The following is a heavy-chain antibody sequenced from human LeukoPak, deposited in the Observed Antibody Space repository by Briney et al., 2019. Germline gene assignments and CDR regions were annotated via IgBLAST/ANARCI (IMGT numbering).Heavy chain of an antibody. V-gene: IGHV3-21*01. CDR3: AREGTMVRGVIIRADYFDY. D-gene: IGHD3-10*01. CDR2: ISSSSSYI. J-gene: IGHJ4*02. Sequence: PGGSLRLSCAASGFTFSSYSMNWVRQAPGKGLGWVSSISSSSSYIYYADSVKGRFTISRDNAKNSLYLQMNSLRAEDTAVYYCAREGTMVRGVIIRADYFDYWGQGTLVTVSS. CDR1: GFTFSSYS.